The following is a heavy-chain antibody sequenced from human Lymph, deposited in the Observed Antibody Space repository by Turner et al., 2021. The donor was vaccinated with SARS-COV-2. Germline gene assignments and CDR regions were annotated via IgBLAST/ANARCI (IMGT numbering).Heavy chain of an antibody. D-gene: IGHD5-12*01. V-gene: IGHV5-10-1*03. J-gene: IGHJ3*02. CDR3: ARLYSGYDYGSVVPNFDI. CDR2: IDPSDSYT. CDR1: GYSFTSYW. Sequence: VQLVRSGAEVKKPGESLRIACKGSGYSFTSYWISWVRQMPGKGLEWMGRIDPSDSYTNDSPSFQGHVTSSADKSISTAYLQWSSLKASDTAMYYCARLYSGYDYGSVVPNFDIWGQGTMVTISS.